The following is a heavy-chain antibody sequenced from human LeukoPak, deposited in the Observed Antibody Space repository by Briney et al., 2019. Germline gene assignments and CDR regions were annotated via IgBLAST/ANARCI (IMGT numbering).Heavy chain of an antibody. D-gene: IGHD6-19*01. Sequence: GESLKISCKGSGYSFSSSWIGWVRQMPGKGLEWMGVIYPGDSDTRYCPSFQGQVSISADKSISTAYLQWSSLKASDTAMYYCASNIAVTGPSDYWGQGTLVTVSS. CDR2: IYPGDSDT. J-gene: IGHJ4*02. V-gene: IGHV5-51*01. CDR3: ASNIAVTGPSDY. CDR1: GYSFSSSW.